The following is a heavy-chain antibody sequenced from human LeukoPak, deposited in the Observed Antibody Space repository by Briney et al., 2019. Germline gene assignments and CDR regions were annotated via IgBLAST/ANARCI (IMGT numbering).Heavy chain of an antibody. CDR3: ARGRGYCSSTSCLPYYFDY. CDR2: INHSGST. J-gene: IGHJ4*02. CDR1: GGSFSGYY. V-gene: IGHV4-34*01. Sequence: SETLSLTCAVYGGSFSGYYWNCIRQPPGKGLEWIGEINHSGSTNYNPSLKSRVTISVDTSKNQFSLKLSSVTAADTAVYYCARGRGYCSSTSCLPYYFDYWGQGTLVTVSS. D-gene: IGHD2-2*01.